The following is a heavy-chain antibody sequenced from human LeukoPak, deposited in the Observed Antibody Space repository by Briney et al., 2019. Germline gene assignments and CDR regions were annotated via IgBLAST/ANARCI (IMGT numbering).Heavy chain of an antibody. Sequence: GASVKVPCKASGYTFTSYYMHWVRQAPGQGLEWMGIINPSGGSTSYAQKFQGRLTMTRDTSTSTVYMELSSLRSEDTAVYYCARCGEPSYDILTGYSRFDYWGQGTLVTVSS. CDR3: ARCGEPSYDILTGYSRFDY. CDR1: GYTFTSYY. D-gene: IGHD3-9*01. CDR2: INPSGGST. V-gene: IGHV1-46*01. J-gene: IGHJ4*02.